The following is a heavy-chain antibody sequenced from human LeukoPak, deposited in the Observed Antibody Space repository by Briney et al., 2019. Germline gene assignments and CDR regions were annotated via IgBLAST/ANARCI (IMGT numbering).Heavy chain of an antibody. CDR2: IYYSGST. Sequence: KPSETLSLTCTVSGGSISSYYWSWIRQPPGKGLEWIGYIYYSGSTNYNPSLKSRVTMSVDTSKNQFSLKLSSVTAADTAVYYCARGSYYYGSGSYWYYYYYYYYMDVWGKGTTVTVSS. D-gene: IGHD3-10*01. V-gene: IGHV4-59*12. J-gene: IGHJ6*03. CDR3: ARGSYYYGSGSYWYYYYYYYYMDV. CDR1: GGSISSYY.